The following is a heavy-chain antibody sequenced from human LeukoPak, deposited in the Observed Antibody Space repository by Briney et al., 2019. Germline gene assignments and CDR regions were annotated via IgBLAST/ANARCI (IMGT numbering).Heavy chain of an antibody. D-gene: IGHD3-10*01. Sequence: PGGSLRLSCADPGFTFSSYSMNWVRQAPGKGLEWVSPNSSSCSHIYYADSVKGRFTISRENAKNSLYLQMNSLRAEDTAVYYCARVIPSVRGAPDYWGQGTLVTVSS. CDR3: ARVIPSVRGAPDY. CDR1: GFTFSSYS. J-gene: IGHJ4*02. CDR2: NSSSCSHI. V-gene: IGHV3-21*01.